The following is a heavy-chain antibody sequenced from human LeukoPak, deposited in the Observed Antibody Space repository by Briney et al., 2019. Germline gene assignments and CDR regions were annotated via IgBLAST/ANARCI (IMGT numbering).Heavy chain of an antibody. CDR2: INHSGST. D-gene: IGHD3/OR15-3a*01. J-gene: IGHJ3*02. V-gene: IGHV4-34*01. CDR3: ARVGQGHAFDI. Sequence: SETLSLTCTVSGGSISSYYWSWIRQPPGKGLEWIGEINHSGSTNYNPSLKSRVTISVDTSKNQFSLKLSSVTAADTAVYYCARVGQGHAFDIWGQGTMVTVSS. CDR1: GGSISSYY.